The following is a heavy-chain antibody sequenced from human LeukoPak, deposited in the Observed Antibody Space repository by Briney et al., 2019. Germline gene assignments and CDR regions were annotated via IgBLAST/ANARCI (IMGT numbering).Heavy chain of an antibody. V-gene: IGHV3-48*04. Sequence: GGSLRLSCAASGFTFSSYSMNWVRQAPGKGLEWVSYISSSSSTIYYADSVKGRFTISRDNAKNSLYLQMNSLRAEDTAVYYCARPTTVTGSWIWGQGTMVTVSS. CDR1: GFTFSSYS. J-gene: IGHJ3*02. CDR2: ISSSSSTI. D-gene: IGHD4-17*01. CDR3: ARPTTVTGSWI.